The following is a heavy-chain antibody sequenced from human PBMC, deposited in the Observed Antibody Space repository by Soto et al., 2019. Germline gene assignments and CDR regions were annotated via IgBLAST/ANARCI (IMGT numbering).Heavy chain of an antibody. CDR1: GYTFTGYY. V-gene: IGHV1-2*04. CDR2: INPNSGGT. CDR3: ASRSGYSSGKQRDAFDI. Sequence: ASVKVSCKASGYTFTGYYMHWVRQAPGQGLEWMGWINPNSGGTNYAQKFQGWVTMTRDTSISTAYMELSRLRSDDTAVYYCASRSGYSSGKQRDAFDIWGQGTMVTVSS. D-gene: IGHD3-10*01. J-gene: IGHJ3*02.